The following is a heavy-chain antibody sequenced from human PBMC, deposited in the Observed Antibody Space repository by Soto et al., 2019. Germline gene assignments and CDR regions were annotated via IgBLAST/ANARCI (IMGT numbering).Heavy chain of an antibody. CDR1: GFSLSTSGMC. CDR2: IDWDDDK. V-gene: IGHV2-70*01. Sequence: GSGPTLVNPTQTLTLTCTFSGFSLSTSGMCVSWIRQPPGKALEWLALIDWDDDKYYSTSLKTRLTISKDTSKNQVVLTMTNMDPVDTATYYCARSRGIAVAGIRFDPWGQGTLVTVSS. CDR3: ARSRGIAVAGIRFDP. D-gene: IGHD6-19*01. J-gene: IGHJ5*02.